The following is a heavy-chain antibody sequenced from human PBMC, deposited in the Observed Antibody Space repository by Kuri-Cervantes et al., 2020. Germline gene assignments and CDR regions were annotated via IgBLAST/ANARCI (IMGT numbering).Heavy chain of an antibody. V-gene: IGHV6-1*01. CDR3: ARAPIWFGDLNNWFDP. Sequence: SESLSLTCVLSGDRVASNSAAWNWIRQSPSRGLEWLGRTYYRSKWYTDYAVSVKSRITINPDTSKNQFSLQLNSVTPEDTAVYYSARAPIWFGDLNNWFDPWGQGTLVTVSS. D-gene: IGHD3-10*01. CDR2: TYYRSKWYT. CDR1: GDRVASNSAA. J-gene: IGHJ5*02.